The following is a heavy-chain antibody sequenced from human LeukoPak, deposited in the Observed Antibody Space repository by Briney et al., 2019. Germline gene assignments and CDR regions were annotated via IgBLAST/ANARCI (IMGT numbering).Heavy chain of an antibody. V-gene: IGHV5-51*01. CDR1: RYSFSNYW. CDR3: ARLSGKIDY. Sequence: GESLKISCKGARYSFSNYWIGWVRQMPGKGLEWMGIISPADSDTWYSPSFQGQVTISADKSISTAYLQWSSLKASDTAMYYCARLSGKIDYWGQGTLVTVSS. J-gene: IGHJ4*02. CDR2: ISPADSDT. D-gene: IGHD6-25*01.